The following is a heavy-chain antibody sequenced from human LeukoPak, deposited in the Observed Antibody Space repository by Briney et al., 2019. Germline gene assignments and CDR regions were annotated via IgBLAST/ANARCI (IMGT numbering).Heavy chain of an antibody. J-gene: IGHJ4*02. V-gene: IGHV3-30*18. CDR3: AKGVDATLASGFDY. CDR1: GFTFSSYG. D-gene: IGHD2-8*01. Sequence: GGSLRLSCAASGFTFSSYGMHWVRQAPGKGLEWVAVISYDGSNKYYADSVKGRFTISRDNSKNTLYLQMNSLRAEDTAVYYCAKGVDATLASGFDYWGQGTLVTVSS. CDR2: ISYDGSNK.